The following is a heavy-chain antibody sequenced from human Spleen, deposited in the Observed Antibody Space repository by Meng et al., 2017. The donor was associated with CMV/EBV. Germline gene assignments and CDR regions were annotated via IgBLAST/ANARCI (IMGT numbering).Heavy chain of an antibody. V-gene: IGHV3-30*19. CDR1: GFIFSSYA. J-gene: IGHJ6*02. CDR3: ARPGSSWYYYYYGMDV. D-gene: IGHD6-6*01. Sequence: GGSLRLSCAASGFIFSSYAMHWVRQAPDKGLEWVAVISYDGSNKYYADSVKGRFTISRDNSKNTLYLQMNSLRAEDTAVYYCARPGSSWYYYYYGMDVWGQGTTVTVSS. CDR2: ISYDGSNK.